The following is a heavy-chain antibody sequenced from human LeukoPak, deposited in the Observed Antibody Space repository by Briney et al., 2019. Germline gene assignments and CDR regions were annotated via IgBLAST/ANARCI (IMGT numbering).Heavy chain of an antibody. CDR1: GYTFTSYD. CDR3: ARVLRGSTSYDAFDI. D-gene: IGHD2-2*01. J-gene: IGHJ3*02. V-gene: IGHV1-8*03. Sequence: ASVKVSCKASGYTFTSYDINWVRQATGQGLEWMGWMNPNSGNTGYAQKFQGRVTITRNTSISTAYMELSSLRSEDAAVYYCARVLRGSTSYDAFDIWGQGTMVTVSS. CDR2: MNPNSGNT.